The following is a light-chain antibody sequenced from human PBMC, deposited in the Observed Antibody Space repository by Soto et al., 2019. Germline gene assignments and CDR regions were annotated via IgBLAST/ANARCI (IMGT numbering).Light chain of an antibody. J-gene: IGKJ4*01. Sequence: EIELTQSPATLSLSPGERATLSCRASQNINNYLAWYQQKPGQTPRLLIYDASTRATYIPARFSGSGSGTDFTLTICGLEPEDVAVYYCQQLVTWPGTFGGGTKVEIK. CDR3: QQLVTWPGT. V-gene: IGKV3-11*01. CDR1: QNINNY. CDR2: DAS.